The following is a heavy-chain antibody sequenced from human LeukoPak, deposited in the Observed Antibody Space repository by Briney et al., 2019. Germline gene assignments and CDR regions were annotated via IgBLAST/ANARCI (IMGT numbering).Heavy chain of an antibody. CDR1: GGSISSYY. V-gene: IGHV4-4*09. CDR2: IYTSGST. J-gene: IGHJ3*02. D-gene: IGHD5/OR15-5a*01. CDR3: ARQYVYGAFDI. Sequence: SETLSLTCTVSGGSISSYYWSWIRQPPGKGLEWIGYIYTSGSTNYNPSLKSRVTISVDTSKNQFSLKLSSVTAADTAVYYCARQYVYGAFDIWGQGTMVTVSS.